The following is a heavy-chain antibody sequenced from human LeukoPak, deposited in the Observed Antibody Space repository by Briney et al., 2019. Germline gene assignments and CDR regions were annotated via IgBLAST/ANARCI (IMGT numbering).Heavy chain of an antibody. CDR3: VRLDYSNFFDY. CDR1: GASISSGSNY. D-gene: IGHD4-11*01. CDR2: IDSTGST. J-gene: IGHJ4*02. V-gene: IGHV4-39*07. Sequence: SETLSRTGSVSGASISSGSNYWGWIRQPPGKTLEWIGSIDSTGSTYYNPSLKSRVIIIIDTPKNHFSLTLSSVTAADTAVYYCVRLDYSNFFDYWGQGNLVTVSS.